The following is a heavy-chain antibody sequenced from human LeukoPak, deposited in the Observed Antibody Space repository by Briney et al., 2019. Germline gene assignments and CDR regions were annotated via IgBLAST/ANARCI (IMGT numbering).Heavy chain of an antibody. CDR1: GGTFSSYV. CDR3: ARDGGVIIEPIDY. J-gene: IGHJ4*02. Sequence: GASVKVSCKASGGTFSSYVISWVRQAPGQGLEWMGRIIPILGIANYAQKFQGRVTITADKSTSTAYMELSSLRSEDTAVYYCARDGGVIIEPIDYWGQGTLVTVSS. CDR2: IIPILGIA. D-gene: IGHD3-10*01. V-gene: IGHV1-69*04.